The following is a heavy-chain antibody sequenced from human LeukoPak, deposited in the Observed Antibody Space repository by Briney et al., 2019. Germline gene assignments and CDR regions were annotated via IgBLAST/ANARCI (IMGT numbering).Heavy chain of an antibody. CDR3: ARDQGSSGWYSRGNFDY. D-gene: IGHD6-19*01. Sequence: GGSLRLSCAASGFTVSSNYMSWVRQAPGKGLEWVSRINSDGSSTSYADSVKGRFTISRDNAKNTLYLQMNSLRAEDTAVYYCARDQGSSGWYSRGNFDYWGQGTLVTVSS. CDR1: GFTVSSNY. CDR2: INSDGSST. J-gene: IGHJ4*02. V-gene: IGHV3-74*01.